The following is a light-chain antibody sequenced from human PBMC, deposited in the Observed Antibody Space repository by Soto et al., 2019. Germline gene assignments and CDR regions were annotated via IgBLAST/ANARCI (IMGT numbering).Light chain of an antibody. CDR1: QSVSSN. CDR2: GAS. CDR3: QQYNNWPPWT. J-gene: IGKJ1*01. V-gene: IGKV3-15*01. Sequence: EIVMTQSPATLSVSPGERATLSCRASQSVSSNLAGYQQKPGQAPRLLIYGASTRATGLPARFSGSGSGTEFTLTVSSLQSEDFAVYYCQQYNNWPPWTFGRGTKVEIK.